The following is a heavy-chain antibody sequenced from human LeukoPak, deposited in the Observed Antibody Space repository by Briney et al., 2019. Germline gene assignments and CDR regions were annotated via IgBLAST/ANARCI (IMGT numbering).Heavy chain of an antibody. CDR3: ARADPNASGYFYRFNWFDP. Sequence: SETLSLTCTVSGGSISSYYWSWIRQPAGKGLEWIGRIYTSGSTNYNPSLKSRVTMSVDTSKNQFSLRLNSVTAADTAVYYCARADPNASGYFYRFNWFDPWGQGTLVTVSS. CDR1: GGSISSYY. V-gene: IGHV4-4*07. D-gene: IGHD3-10*01. J-gene: IGHJ5*02. CDR2: IYTSGST.